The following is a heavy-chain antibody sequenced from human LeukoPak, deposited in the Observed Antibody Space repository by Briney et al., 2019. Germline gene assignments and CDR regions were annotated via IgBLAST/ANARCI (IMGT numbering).Heavy chain of an antibody. Sequence: GGALRLSCEGSGFTLSNYWMTWVRQAPEKGPEWVANIKPRGSEKHYADSVEGRFTISRDNAKNSLYLQMNSLRAEDTAVYYCARDLDTYVVLTAYDTFDIWGQGTMVTVSS. J-gene: IGHJ3*02. CDR1: GFTLSNYW. CDR3: ARDLDTYVVLTAYDTFDI. D-gene: IGHD2-21*02. CDR2: IKPRGSEK. V-gene: IGHV3-7*01.